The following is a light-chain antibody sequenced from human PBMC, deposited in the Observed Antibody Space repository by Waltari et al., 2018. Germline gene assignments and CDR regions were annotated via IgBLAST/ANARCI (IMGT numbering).Light chain of an antibody. CDR1: QSVLYSSNNKNH. V-gene: IGKV4-1*01. CDR2: WAS. Sequence: DIVMTQSPDSLAVSLVERATIHCKSSQSVLYSSNNKNHLAWYQQKPGQPPKLLVYWASTRESGVPDRFSGSGSGTDFTLTISSLQAEDVAVYYCQQYYSLPWTFGQGTKVEIK. CDR3: QQYYSLPWT. J-gene: IGKJ1*01.